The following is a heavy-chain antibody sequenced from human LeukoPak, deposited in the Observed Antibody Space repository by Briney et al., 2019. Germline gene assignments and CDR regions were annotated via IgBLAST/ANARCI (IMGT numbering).Heavy chain of an antibody. CDR2: ISSSGSYI. D-gene: IGHD3-22*01. V-gene: IGHV3-21*01. CDR3: ARDDYYDSSGSLDY. CDR1: RFTFSSYS. Sequence: GGSLRLSCAASRFTFSSYSMNWVRQAPGKGLEWVSSISSSGSYIYYADSVKGRFTISRDSAKNSLYLQMNSLRAEDTAVYYCARDDYYDSSGSLDYWGRGTLVTVSS. J-gene: IGHJ4*02.